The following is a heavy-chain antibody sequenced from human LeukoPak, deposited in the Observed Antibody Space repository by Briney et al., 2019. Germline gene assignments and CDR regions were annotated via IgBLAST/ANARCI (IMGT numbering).Heavy chain of an antibody. J-gene: IGHJ4*02. V-gene: IGHV3-11*03. D-gene: IGHD4-17*01. CDR1: GFTFSDYY. CDR2: ISGSSTNT. CDR3: ARSRGVTTPYNFDY. Sequence: PGGSLRLSCAASGFTFSDYYMNWIRQAPGKGLEWVAYISGSSTNTKHADSVKGRLTISRDNAKNSLYLQMTSLRAEDTAVYYCARSRGVTTPYNFDYWGQGTLVTVSS.